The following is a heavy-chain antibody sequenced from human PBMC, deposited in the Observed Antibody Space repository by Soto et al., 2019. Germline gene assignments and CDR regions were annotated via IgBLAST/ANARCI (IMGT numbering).Heavy chain of an antibody. CDR1: GYSYGSSW. Sequence: EVQLVESGGDLIQPGGSLRLSCVASGYSYGSSWMTWVRQAPGKGLEWVANIKKDGSKINYLDSVRGRFTVSRDNAKNSLYLEMNSLRAEDTALYYCARDVSPGSSSLYLDAFDICGQGTMVTVSS. CDR3: ARDVSPGSSSLYLDAFDI. V-gene: IGHV3-7*05. J-gene: IGHJ3*02. CDR2: IKKDGSKI. D-gene: IGHD6-13*01.